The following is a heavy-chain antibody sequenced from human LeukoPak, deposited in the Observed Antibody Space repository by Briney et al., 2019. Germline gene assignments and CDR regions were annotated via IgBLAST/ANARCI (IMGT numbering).Heavy chain of an antibody. Sequence: GWHLRISCAASGFSFSIYCMHRVRIAQGKGRMWVSRICPDGTVTNYADSVKARFSISRDNARNKVYLQMNSLRAEDTAVYYCVRDFRSADYWGQGTLVTVSS. V-gene: IGHV3-74*01. J-gene: IGHJ4*02. CDR3: VRDFRSADY. CDR2: ICPDGTVT. CDR1: GFSFSIYC.